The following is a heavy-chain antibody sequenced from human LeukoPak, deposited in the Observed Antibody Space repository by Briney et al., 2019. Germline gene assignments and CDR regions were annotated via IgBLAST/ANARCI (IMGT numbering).Heavy chain of an antibody. Sequence: SDTLSLTCTVSGGSISHYFWRWVRQPAGKGVEWIGRIYASGSNNYNPSLTSRGTMSVDTSKNQFSLMLSSVTAADTAVYYCARDGIAVSGNFDYWGQGTLVTVSS. J-gene: IGHJ4*02. V-gene: IGHV4-4*07. CDR2: IYASGSN. D-gene: IGHD6-19*01. CDR1: GGSISHYF. CDR3: ARDGIAVSGNFDY.